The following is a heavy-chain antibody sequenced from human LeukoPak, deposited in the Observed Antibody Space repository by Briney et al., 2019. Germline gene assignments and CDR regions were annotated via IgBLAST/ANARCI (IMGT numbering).Heavy chain of an antibody. CDR2: IGAGSAYT. Sequence: GGSLRLSCAASGFSFSIHGMSWVRQAPGKGLEWVSAIGAGSAYTEYAGSVKGRFTISRDDSKNTLLLQMCSLRAEDTAVYYCVQDFWATTGYWGQGTLVTVSS. J-gene: IGHJ4*02. CDR3: VQDFWATTGY. CDR1: GFSFSIHG. D-gene: IGHD4-17*01. V-gene: IGHV3-23*01.